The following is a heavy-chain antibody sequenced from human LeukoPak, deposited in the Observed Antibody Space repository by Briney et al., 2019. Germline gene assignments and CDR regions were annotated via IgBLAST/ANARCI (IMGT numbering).Heavy chain of an antibody. CDR3: ARDRSGDEYYFDY. J-gene: IGHJ4*02. Sequence: ASETLSLTCSVSGGSISNFSWSWIRQPPGKGLEWIGDIYSTGSTNYNPSPKTRVTISLDTSKNQFSLKLTSVIAADTAVYYCARDRSGDEYYFDYWGQGTLVTVSS. D-gene: IGHD2-21*01. V-gene: IGHV4-59*01. CDR1: GGSISNFS. CDR2: IYSTGST.